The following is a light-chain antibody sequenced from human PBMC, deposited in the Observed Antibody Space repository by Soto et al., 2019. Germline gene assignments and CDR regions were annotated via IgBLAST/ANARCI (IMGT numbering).Light chain of an antibody. J-gene: IGKJ1*01. V-gene: IGKV3-15*01. CDR3: QQYYNSPRT. Sequence: EIVMTQSPATLSVSPGERATLSCRASQSVSSNLAWYQQKPGQAPRLLIYGASTRVTGIPARFSRSGSCTVFTLTIYSLHSEDFALYYCQQYYNSPRTFGQGTKVEIK. CDR2: GAS. CDR1: QSVSSN.